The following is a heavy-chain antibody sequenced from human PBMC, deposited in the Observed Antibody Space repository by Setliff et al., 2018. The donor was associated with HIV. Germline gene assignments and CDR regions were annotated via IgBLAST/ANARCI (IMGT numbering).Heavy chain of an antibody. D-gene: IGHD2-2*01. CDR3: ARDKTYCNYSRCSRAGWYFDL. V-gene: IGHV4-39*07. Sequence: PSETLSLTCTVSGASISSSSHFWGWIRQPPGKGLEWVGSIYRTGDTHYNPSLKSRVTISVDTSKNQFSLRLSSVTAADTAVYYCARDKTYCNYSRCSRAGWYFDLWGRGTLVTVSS. CDR1: GASISSSSHF. J-gene: IGHJ2*01. CDR2: IYRTGDT.